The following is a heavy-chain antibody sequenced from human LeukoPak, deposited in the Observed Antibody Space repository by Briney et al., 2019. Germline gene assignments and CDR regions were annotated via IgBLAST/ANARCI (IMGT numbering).Heavy chain of an antibody. CDR3: AKNRLRFLEWLLISPIFDY. J-gene: IGHJ4*02. CDR2: IKQDGSVK. V-gene: IGHV3-7*03. Sequence: GGSLRLSCAVSGFTFSNYWMSWVRQAPGKGLEWVANIKQDGSVKYYVDSVKGRFTISRDNSKNTLYLQMNSLRAEDTAVYYCAKNRLRFLEWLLISPIFDYGGRGTLVTVSS. D-gene: IGHD3-3*01. CDR1: GFTFSNYW.